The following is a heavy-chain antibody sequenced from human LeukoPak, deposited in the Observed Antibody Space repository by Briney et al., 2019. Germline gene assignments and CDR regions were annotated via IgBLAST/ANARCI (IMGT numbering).Heavy chain of an antibody. Sequence: AGGSLRLSCAASGFTVSSNYMSWVRQAPGKGLEWVSVIYSGGSTYYADSVKGRFTISRDNSKNTLYLQMNSLRAEDTAVYYCVGYYYDSSGYYVWGQGTLVTVSS. D-gene: IGHD3-22*01. CDR1: GFTVSSNY. CDR3: VGYYYDSSGYYV. CDR2: IYSGGST. V-gene: IGHV3-66*01. J-gene: IGHJ4*02.